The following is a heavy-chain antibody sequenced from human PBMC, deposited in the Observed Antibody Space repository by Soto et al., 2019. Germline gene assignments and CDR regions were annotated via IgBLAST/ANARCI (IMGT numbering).Heavy chain of an antibody. D-gene: IGHD6-6*01. CDR3: ARDPSSSSYFDY. CDR1: GGTFSSYA. CDR2: IIPIVGTA. V-gene: IGHV1-69*13. Sequence: GASVKVSCKASGGTFSSYAISWVRQAPGQGLEWMGVIIPIVGTASYAQKFQGRVTMTGDESTSTAYMELSSLRSEDTAVYYCARDPSSSSYFDYWGQGTLVTVSS. J-gene: IGHJ4*02.